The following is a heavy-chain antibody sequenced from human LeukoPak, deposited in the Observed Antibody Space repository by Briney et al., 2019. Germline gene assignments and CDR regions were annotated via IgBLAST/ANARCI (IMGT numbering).Heavy chain of an antibody. CDR3: ARQAEGFDL. J-gene: IGHJ4*02. Sequence: SETLSLTCNVSGGSISSGNYYWSWIRQPAGKELEWIGRIYSSGRTNYNPSLKSRVTISVDTSKNQFSLRLTSVTAADTAVYYCARQAEGFDLWGQGTLVTVSS. V-gene: IGHV4-61*02. CDR1: GGSISSGNYY. CDR2: IYSSGRT.